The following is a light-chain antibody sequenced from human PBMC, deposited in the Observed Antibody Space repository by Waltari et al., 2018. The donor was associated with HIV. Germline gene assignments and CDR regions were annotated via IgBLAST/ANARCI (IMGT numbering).Light chain of an antibody. J-gene: IGLJ2*01. CDR3: SSYTSSDTVV. Sequence: QSALTLPASVSGSPGQSISISCTGTSSDVGGYNAVSWYQQHPAKAPKLVILEVSNRPSGVSDLFSGSKSGNRAPLTISGLQAEDEAYYYCSSYTSSDTVVFGGGTKVTVL. CDR1: SSDVGGYNA. CDR2: EVS. V-gene: IGLV2-14*01.